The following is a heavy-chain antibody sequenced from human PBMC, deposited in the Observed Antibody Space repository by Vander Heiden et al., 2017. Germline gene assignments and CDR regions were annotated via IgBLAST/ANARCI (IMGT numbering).Heavy chain of an antibody. V-gene: IGHV1-8*01. J-gene: IGHJ6*02. CDR2: VNPISGGT. CDR1: GYTFTRYD. Sequence: QVQLVQSGAEVKKPGASVKVSCRAPGYTFTRYDINWVRQATGQGLEWMGRVNPISGGTDYAQQFKGRVTMTRNTSINTVYMELSSLRSEDTAVYFCAKDLHCSSPSCSTLENDYGMDIWGQGTTVTVSS. D-gene: IGHD2-2*02. CDR3: AKDLHCSSPSCSTLENDYGMDI.